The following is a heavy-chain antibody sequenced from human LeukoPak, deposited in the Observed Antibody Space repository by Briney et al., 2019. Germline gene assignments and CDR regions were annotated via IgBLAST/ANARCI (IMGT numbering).Heavy chain of an antibody. CDR2: FYPGDSDT. V-gene: IGHV5-51*01. D-gene: IGHD2-2*02. Sequence: GESLKISCKGSGYSFTSNWIGWARQMPGKGLEWMGIFYPGDSDTRYSPSFQGQVTISADKSISTAYLQWSSLKASDTAMYYCARNQLLYGGYYYYYMDVWGKGTTVTVSS. J-gene: IGHJ6*03. CDR3: ARNQLLYGGYYYYYMDV. CDR1: GYSFTSNW.